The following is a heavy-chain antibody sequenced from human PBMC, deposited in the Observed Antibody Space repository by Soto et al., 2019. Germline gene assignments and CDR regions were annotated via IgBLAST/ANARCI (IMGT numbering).Heavy chain of an antibody. J-gene: IGHJ4*02. Sequence: QVQLMQSGAEVKKPGASVKVSSKASGYTFTGYYMHWVRQAPGQGLEWMGWINPNGGDTNFAQKFQGRVTMTRDTSISTAYMELSSLRSDDTALYYCARDPNSGGFDFWGQGALVTVSA. CDR3: ARDPNSGGFDF. V-gene: IGHV1-2*02. D-gene: IGHD6-13*01. CDR2: INPNGGDT. CDR1: GYTFTGYY.